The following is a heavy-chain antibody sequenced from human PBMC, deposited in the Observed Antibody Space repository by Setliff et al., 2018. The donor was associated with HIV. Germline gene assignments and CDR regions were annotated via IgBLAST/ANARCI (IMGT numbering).Heavy chain of an antibody. CDR2: MNPDSGNT. J-gene: IGHJ4*02. V-gene: IGHV1-8*02. D-gene: IGHD7-27*01. CDR3: ARGRFWGPH. CDR1: GYNFVNYE. Sequence: GASVMVSCKASGYNFVNYEINWVRQATGQGLEWMGWMNPDSGNTDYAQKFQGRVTMTRDTSISTAYMELSSLTSDDTAVYYCARGRFWGPHWGQGTLVTVSS.